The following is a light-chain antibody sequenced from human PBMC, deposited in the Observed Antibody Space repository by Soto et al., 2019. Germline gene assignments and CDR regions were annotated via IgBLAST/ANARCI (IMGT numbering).Light chain of an antibody. Sequence: QSALTQPASVSGSPGQSITISCTGTNSDVGSYNLVSWYQQHPGKAPKLIIFEVNMRPSGVSDRFSGSKSGNTASLTISGLQAEDEADYYCCSYALPAPWVFGGGTKLTVL. J-gene: IGLJ3*02. CDR2: EVN. CDR3: CSYALPAPWV. V-gene: IGLV2-23*02. CDR1: NSDVGSYNL.